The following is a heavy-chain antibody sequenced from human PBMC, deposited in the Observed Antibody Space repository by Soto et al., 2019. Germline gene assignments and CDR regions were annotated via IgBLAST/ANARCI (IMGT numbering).Heavy chain of an antibody. J-gene: IGHJ4*02. V-gene: IGHV3-23*01. Sequence: EVQLLESGGGLVQPGGSLRLSCAGSGFTFSSYAMNWVRQAPGKGLEWVSASSGTGVNAYYADSVRGRFTVSRDNSKNTVFLQMNSLRAEDTAVYYGANVRGWGQGTLFTVSS. CDR3: ANVRG. CDR2: SSGTGVNA. D-gene: IGHD3-3*01. CDR1: GFTFSSYA.